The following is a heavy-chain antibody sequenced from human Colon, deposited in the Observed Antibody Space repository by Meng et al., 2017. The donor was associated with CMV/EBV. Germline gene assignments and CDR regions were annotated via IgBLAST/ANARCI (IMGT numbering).Heavy chain of an antibody. CDR2: INPSNGAT. J-gene: IGHJ4*02. V-gene: IGHV1-46*01. CDR1: GYTFTRYY. Sequence: ASVKVSCKPSGYTFTRYYIHCLRQAPGQGPEWMAIINPSNGATAYAQKLQGRVTLTTDTSTGTVYMEMRSLEAVDTDVYYCARDRETSYDFWSGYRFDYWGQGALVTVSS. D-gene: IGHD3-3*01. CDR3: ARDRETSYDFWSGYRFDY.